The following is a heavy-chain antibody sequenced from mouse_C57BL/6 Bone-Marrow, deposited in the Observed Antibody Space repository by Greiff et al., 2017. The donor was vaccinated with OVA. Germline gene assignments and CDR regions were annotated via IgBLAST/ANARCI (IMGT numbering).Heavy chain of an antibody. CDR3: ARFPITTVVEGSSAMDY. CDR1: GYTFTSYW. V-gene: IGHV1-72*01. J-gene: IGHJ4*01. Sequence: QVQLQQPGAELVKPGASVKLSCKASGYTFTSYWMHWVKQRPGRGLEWIGRIDPNSGGTKYNEKFKSKATLTVDKPSSTAYMQLSSLTSEDSAVYYCARFPITTVVEGSSAMDYWGQGTSVTVSS. CDR2: IDPNSGGT. D-gene: IGHD1-1*01.